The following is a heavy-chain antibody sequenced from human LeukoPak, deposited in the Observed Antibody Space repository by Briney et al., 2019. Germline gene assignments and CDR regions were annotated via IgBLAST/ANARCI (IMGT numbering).Heavy chain of an antibody. V-gene: IGHV3-23*01. CDR2: ISGSGGDT. D-gene: IGHD6-13*01. J-gene: IGHJ6*02. CDR3: AKSGIAAAVYYGMDV. CDR1: GFTFSSYG. Sequence: GGSLRLSCAASGFTFSSYGMSWVRQAAGKGLEWVSGISGSGGDTYYADSVKGRFTISRDNSKNTLYLQMNSLRAEDTAVYYCAKSGIAAAVYYGMDVWGQGTTVTVSS.